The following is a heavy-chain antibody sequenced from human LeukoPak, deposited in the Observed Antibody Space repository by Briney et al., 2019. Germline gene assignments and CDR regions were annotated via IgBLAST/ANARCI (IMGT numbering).Heavy chain of an antibody. CDR3: AKDVRFLEWLDPFDY. D-gene: IGHD3-3*01. V-gene: IGHV3-23*01. Sequence: GGSLRLSCAASGFTVSSNYMSWVRQAPGKGLEWVSAISGSGGSTYYADSVKGRFTISRDNSKNTLYLQMNSLRAEDTAVYYCAKDVRFLEWLDPFDYWGQGTLVTVSS. CDR1: GFTVSSNY. J-gene: IGHJ4*02. CDR2: ISGSGGST.